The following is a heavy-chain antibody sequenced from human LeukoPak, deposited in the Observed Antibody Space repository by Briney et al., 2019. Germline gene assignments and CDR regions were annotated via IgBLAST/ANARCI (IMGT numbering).Heavy chain of an antibody. J-gene: IGHJ4*02. D-gene: IGHD1-26*01. CDR3: ARGLRSGSYWVY. CDR1: GGSISSYY. Sequence: KPSETLSLTCTVSGGSISSYYWSWIRQPPGKGLEWIGYIYYSGSTNYNPSLKSRVTISVDTSKNQFSLKLSSVTAADTAVYYCARGLRSGSYWVYWGQGTLVTVSS. CDR2: IYYSGST. V-gene: IGHV4-59*01.